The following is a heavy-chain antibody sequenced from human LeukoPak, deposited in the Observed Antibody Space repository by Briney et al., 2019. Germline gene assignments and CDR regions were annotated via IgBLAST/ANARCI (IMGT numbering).Heavy chain of an antibody. CDR2: ISSGSSTK. V-gene: IGHV3-48*04. CDR1: GFTFSSYD. CDR3: ARQTGFDAFDI. Sequence: GGSLRLSCAASGFTFSSYDMNWVRQAPGKGLEWVSYISSGSSTKSYADSVKGRFAISRDNAQKSLYLQMNSLRAEDTAVYYCARQTGFDAFDIWGQGTMVTVSS. J-gene: IGHJ3*02. D-gene: IGHD1-1*01.